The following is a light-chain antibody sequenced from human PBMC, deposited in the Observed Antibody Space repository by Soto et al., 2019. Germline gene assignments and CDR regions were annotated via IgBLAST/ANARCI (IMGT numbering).Light chain of an antibody. CDR3: QQYGSSLTWT. CDR1: QSVISNY. J-gene: IGKJ1*01. V-gene: IGKV3-20*01. CDR2: AAS. Sequence: EVVLTQSPGTVSLSPGERVTLSCRASQSVISNYLAWYQQRPGQAPRLLIYAASNRATGIPDRFSGSGSGTDFTLSISRLEPEDFAVYYCQQYGSSLTWTFGQGTKVE.